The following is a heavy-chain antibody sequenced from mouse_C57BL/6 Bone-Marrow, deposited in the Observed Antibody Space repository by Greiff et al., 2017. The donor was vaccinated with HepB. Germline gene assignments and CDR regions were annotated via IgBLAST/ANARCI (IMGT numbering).Heavy chain of an antibody. V-gene: IGHV5-17*01. CDR2: ISSGSSTI. CDR1: GFTFSDYG. D-gene: IGHD1-1*01. J-gene: IGHJ3*01. Sequence: EVQVVESGGGLVKPGGSLKLSCAASGFTFSDYGMHWVRQAPEKGLEWVAYISSGSSTIYYADTVKGRFTISRDNAKNTLFLQMTSLRSEDTAMYYCARGDYYGSREAWFAYWGQGTLVTVSA. CDR3: ARGDYYGSREAWFAY.